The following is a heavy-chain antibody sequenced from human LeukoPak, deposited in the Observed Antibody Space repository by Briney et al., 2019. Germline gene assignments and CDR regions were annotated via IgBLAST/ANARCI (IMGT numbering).Heavy chain of an antibody. V-gene: IGHV1-46*01. CDR2: INPSGGST. CDR3: ARGSLTRIAAASLYFDY. J-gene: IGHJ4*02. CDR1: GYTFTSYC. Sequence: ASVKVSCKASGYTFTSYCMHWVRQAPGQGLEWMGIINPSGGSTSYAQKFQGRVTMTRDMSTSTVYMELSSLRSEDTAVYYCARGSLTRIAAASLYFDYWGQGTLVTASS. D-gene: IGHD6-13*01.